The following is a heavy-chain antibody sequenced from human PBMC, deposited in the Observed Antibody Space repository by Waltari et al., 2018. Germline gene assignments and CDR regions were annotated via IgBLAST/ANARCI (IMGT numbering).Heavy chain of an antibody. CDR2: IIPIFGTA. Sequence: QVQLVQSGAEVKKPGSSVKVSCKASGGTFSSYAISWVRQATGQGLEWMGRIIPIFGTANYAQKFQGRVTITADKATSTAYMELSSLRSEDTAVYYCARAQSGRSMVQGVGYWGQGTLVTVSS. J-gene: IGHJ4*02. CDR1: GGTFSSYA. V-gene: IGHV1-69*08. D-gene: IGHD3-10*01. CDR3: ARAQSGRSMVQGVGY.